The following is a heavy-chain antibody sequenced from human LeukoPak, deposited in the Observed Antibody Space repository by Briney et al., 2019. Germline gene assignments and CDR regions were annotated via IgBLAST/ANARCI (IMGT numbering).Heavy chain of an antibody. J-gene: IGHJ4*02. V-gene: IGHV1-2*06. D-gene: IGHD3-9*01. CDR3: ARGSADYDILTDYYFDY. CDR1: GYTFTGYY. CDR2: INPNRGGT. Sequence: ASVKVSCTASGYTFTGYYVHWVRQAPGQGLEWMGRINPNRGGTNYAQKFQGRVTMNRDTSTSTVYMELSSLRSEDTAVYYCARGSADYDILTDYYFDYWGQGTLVTVSS.